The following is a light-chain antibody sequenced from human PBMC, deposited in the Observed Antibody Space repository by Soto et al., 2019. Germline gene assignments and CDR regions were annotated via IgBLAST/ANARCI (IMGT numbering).Light chain of an antibody. CDR1: QSVSSN. CDR3: QQYNNWIT. J-gene: IGKJ5*01. Sequence: EIVMTQSPATLSVSPGERATLSCRASQSVSSNLAWYQQKPGQAPRLLIYGASTRATGIPARFSGSGSGTEFTITISSLQSEDFEVYYCQQYNNWITFGQGTRLEIK. CDR2: GAS. V-gene: IGKV3-15*01.